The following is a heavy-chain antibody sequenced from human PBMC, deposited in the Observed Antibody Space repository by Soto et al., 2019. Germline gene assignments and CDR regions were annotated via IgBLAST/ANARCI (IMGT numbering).Heavy chain of an antibody. Sequence: ETLSLTCTVSGGSISSYYWSWIRQPPGKGLEWIGYIYYSGSTNYNPSLKSRVTISVDTSKNQFSLKLSSVTAADTAVYYCARGTGSVAGPAAWFDFDYGGQGTLVTVSS. J-gene: IGHJ4*02. CDR1: GGSISSYY. CDR2: IYYSGST. CDR3: ARGTGSVAGPAAWFDFDY. D-gene: IGHD6-19*01. V-gene: IGHV4-59*01.